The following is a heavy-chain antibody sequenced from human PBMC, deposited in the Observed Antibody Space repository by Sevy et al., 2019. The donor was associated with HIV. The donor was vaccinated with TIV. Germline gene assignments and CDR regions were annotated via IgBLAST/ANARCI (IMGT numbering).Heavy chain of an antibody. CDR3: VRDGWNY. Sequence: GGSLRLSCAASGFTFSTSTMNWVRQAPGKGLEWVSLMTSSGSYILYADSVKGRFTISRDNAKNAVFLQMNSLRVEDTAVYYCVRDGWNYWGQGTLVTVSS. CDR2: MTSSGSYI. D-gene: IGHD2-15*01. CDR1: GFTFSTST. V-gene: IGHV3-21*01. J-gene: IGHJ4*02.